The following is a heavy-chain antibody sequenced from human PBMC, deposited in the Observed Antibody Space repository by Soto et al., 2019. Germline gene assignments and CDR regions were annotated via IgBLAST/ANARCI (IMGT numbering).Heavy chain of an antibody. CDR2: IIPILGIA. CDR1: GGTFSSYT. Sequence: QVQLVQSGAEVKKPGSSVKVSCKASGGTFSSYTISWVRQAPGQGLEWMGRIIPILGIANYAQKFQGRVTITADKSTSTAYMELSSLRSEDTAVYYCTLAVLPPPSWYFDLWGRGTLVTVSS. J-gene: IGHJ2*01. V-gene: IGHV1-69*02. CDR3: TLAVLPPPSWYFDL. D-gene: IGHD2-15*01.